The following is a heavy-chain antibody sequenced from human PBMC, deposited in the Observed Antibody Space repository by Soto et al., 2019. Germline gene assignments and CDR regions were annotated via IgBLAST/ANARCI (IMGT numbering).Heavy chain of an antibody. CDR1: GGTFSSYA. CDR3: ARSFNRGYYDSSGYSDTFQH. J-gene: IGHJ1*01. Sequence: QVQLVQSGAEAKKPGSSVKVSCKASGGTFSSYAISWVRQAPGQGLEWMGGIIPIFGTANYAQKFQGRVTITADESTSTAYMELSSLRAEDTAVYYCARSFNRGYYDSSGYSDTFQHWGQGTLVTVSS. D-gene: IGHD3-22*01. V-gene: IGHV1-69*01. CDR2: IIPIFGTA.